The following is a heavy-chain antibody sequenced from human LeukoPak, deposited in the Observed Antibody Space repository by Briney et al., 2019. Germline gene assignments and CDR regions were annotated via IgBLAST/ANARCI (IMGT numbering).Heavy chain of an antibody. CDR2: IYSGGST. D-gene: IGHD5/OR15-5a*01. CDR3: ARAYTTSNSIFYDSYYFDY. J-gene: IGHJ4*02. CDR1: GFTVSSNY. Sequence: PGGSLRLSCAASGFTVSSNYMSWVRQAPGKGLEWVSVIYSGGSTYYADSVKGRFTISRDNSKNTLYLQMNSLRAEDTAVYYCARAYTTSNSIFYDSYYFDYWGQGTLVTVSS. V-gene: IGHV3-66*01.